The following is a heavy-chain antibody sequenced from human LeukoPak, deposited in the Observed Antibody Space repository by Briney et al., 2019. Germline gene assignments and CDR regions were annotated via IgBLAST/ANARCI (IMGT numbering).Heavy chain of an antibody. J-gene: IGHJ4*02. Sequence: SETLSLTCAVYGGSFSGYYWSWIRQPPGKGLEGIGEINHSGSTNYNPSLKSRVTISVDTSKNQFSLKLSSVTAADTAVYYCARRRYGSGSYSRFDYWGQGTLVTVSS. CDR2: INHSGST. CDR1: GGSFSGYY. CDR3: ARRRYGSGSYSRFDY. V-gene: IGHV4-34*01. D-gene: IGHD3-10*01.